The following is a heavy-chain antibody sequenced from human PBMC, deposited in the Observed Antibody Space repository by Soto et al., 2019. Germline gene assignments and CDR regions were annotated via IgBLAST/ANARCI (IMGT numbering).Heavy chain of an antibody. CDR3: ARPLLPHNWNYVVDAFDI. CDR1: GFTFSSYS. J-gene: IGHJ3*02. D-gene: IGHD1-7*01. CDR2: ISSSSSTI. Sequence: GGSLRLSCAASGFTFSSYSMNWVRQAPGKGLEWVSYISSSSSTIYYADSVKGRFTISRDNAKNSLYLQMNSLRAEDTAGYYCARPLLPHNWNYVVDAFDIWGQGTMVTVSS. V-gene: IGHV3-48*01.